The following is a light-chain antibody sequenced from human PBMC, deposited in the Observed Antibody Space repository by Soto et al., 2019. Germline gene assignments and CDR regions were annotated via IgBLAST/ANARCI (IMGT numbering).Light chain of an antibody. CDR3: ASYTTSNTLPYV. CDR2: DVN. Sequence: QSALTQPASVSGSPGQSLTISCSGTSSDVGRYNYVSWYQQYPGKAPKLILYDVNNQPSGVSNRFSGSKSADTASLTISGLQAEDEADYFCASYTTSNTLPYVFGTGTKLTVL. CDR1: SSDVGRYNY. J-gene: IGLJ1*01. V-gene: IGLV2-14*03.